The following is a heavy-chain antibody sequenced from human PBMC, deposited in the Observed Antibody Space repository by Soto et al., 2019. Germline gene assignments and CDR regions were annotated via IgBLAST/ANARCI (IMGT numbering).Heavy chain of an antibody. Sequence: SETLSLTCTVSGGSISSGGYYWSWIRQHPGKGLEWIGYIYYSGSTYYNPSLKSRVTISVDTSKNQFSLKLSSVTAADTAVYYCARGRGVRGVIQNSNYFDYWGQGTLVTVSS. V-gene: IGHV4-31*03. CDR1: GGSISSGGYY. D-gene: IGHD3-10*01. J-gene: IGHJ4*02. CDR2: IYYSGST. CDR3: ARGRGVRGVIQNSNYFDY.